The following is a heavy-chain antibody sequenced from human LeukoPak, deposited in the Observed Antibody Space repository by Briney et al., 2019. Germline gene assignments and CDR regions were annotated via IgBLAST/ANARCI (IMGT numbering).Heavy chain of an antibody. CDR3: ARDNLLWAFDY. J-gene: IGHJ4*02. CDR1: GGSISSYY. D-gene: IGHD3-10*01. CDR2: IYYSGST. Sequence: SETLSLTCTVSGGSISSYYWTWIRQPPGKGLEWIGYIYYSGSTNYSPSLKSRVTISVDMSKNQFSLKLSSVTAADTAVYYCARDNLLWAFDYWGQGTLVTVSS. V-gene: IGHV4-59*12.